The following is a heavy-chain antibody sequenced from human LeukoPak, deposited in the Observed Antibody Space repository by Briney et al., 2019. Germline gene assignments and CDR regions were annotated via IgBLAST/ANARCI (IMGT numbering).Heavy chain of an antibody. V-gene: IGHV3-9*01. CDR2: ISWNSGSM. Sequence: PGRSLRLSCAASGFTFDDYAMHWVRQAPGKGLEWVSGISWNSGSMGYADSVKGRFTISRDNAKNSLYLQMNSLRAEDTALYYCAKDIGYGYSYAFDYWGQGTLVTVSS. J-gene: IGHJ4*02. CDR3: AKDIGYGYSYAFDY. D-gene: IGHD5-18*01. CDR1: GFTFDDYA.